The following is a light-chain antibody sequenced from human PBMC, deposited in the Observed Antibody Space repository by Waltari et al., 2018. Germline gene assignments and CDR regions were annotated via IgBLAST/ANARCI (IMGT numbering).Light chain of an antibody. V-gene: IGLV3-19*01. CDR1: TLRTYS. CDR3: NTRDMSGDVV. J-gene: IGLJ2*01. CDR2: GKN. Sequence: SSELSQYPAVSVALGLTVRISCQGDTLRTYSASWSRQKPGQAPVLLIYGKNNRPSGIPDRFAASSSGNTASLTITGARAEDEADYYCNTRDMSGDVVCGGGTKLTVL.